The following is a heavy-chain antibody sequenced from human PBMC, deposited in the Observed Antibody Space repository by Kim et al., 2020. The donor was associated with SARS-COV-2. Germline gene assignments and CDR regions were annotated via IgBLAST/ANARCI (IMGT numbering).Heavy chain of an antibody. CDR3: ARGHGLRALDP. CDR1: GGSFSDYY. CDR2: INHSGRT. Sequence: SETLSLTCAVYGGSFSDYYWTWIRQPPGKGLEWIGEINHSGRTNYNPSLKSRVTTSVDTSNNRFSLRLTSVTAADTAIYYCARGHGLRALDPWGQGTLVTVSS. J-gene: IGHJ5*02. V-gene: IGHV4-34*01. D-gene: IGHD2-8*01.